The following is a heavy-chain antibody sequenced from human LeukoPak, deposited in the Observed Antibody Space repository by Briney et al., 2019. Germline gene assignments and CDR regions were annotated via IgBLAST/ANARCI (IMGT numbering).Heavy chain of an antibody. CDR1: GFTFNSYA. J-gene: IGHJ5*02. Sequence: GGSLRLSCAASGFTFNSYAMSWVRQAPGKGLEWVSAISGSGGSTYYADSVKGRFTISRDNSKNTLYLQMNSLRAEDTAVYYCAKDSGGYYDFWSGYQNWFDPWGQGTLVTVSS. V-gene: IGHV3-23*01. CDR3: AKDSGGYYDFWSGYQNWFDP. D-gene: IGHD3-3*01. CDR2: ISGSGGST.